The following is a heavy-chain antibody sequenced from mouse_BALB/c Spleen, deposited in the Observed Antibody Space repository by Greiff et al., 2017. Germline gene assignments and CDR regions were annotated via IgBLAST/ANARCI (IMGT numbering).Heavy chain of an antibody. CDR1: GYTFTSYW. D-gene: IGHD1-1*01. V-gene: IGHV1-5*01. Sequence: EVQLQQSGTVLARPGASVKMSCKASGYTFTSYWMHWVKQRPGQGLEWIGAIYPGNSDTSYNQKFKGKAKLTAVTSTSTAYMELSSLTNEDSAVYYCTDYYGSRGDWYFDVWGAGTTVTVSS. CDR2: IYPGNSDT. CDR3: TDYYGSRGDWYFDV. J-gene: IGHJ1*01.